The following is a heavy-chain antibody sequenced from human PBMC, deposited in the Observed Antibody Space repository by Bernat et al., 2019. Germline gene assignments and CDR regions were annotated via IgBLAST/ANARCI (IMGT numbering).Heavy chain of an antibody. CDR2: ISWNSGSI. CDR3: AKGVTEDSSGWYGWFDP. Sequence: EVQLVESGGGLVQPGRSLRLSCAASGFTFDDYAMHWVRQAPGKGLEWVSGISWNSGSIGYADSVKGRFTISRDNAKNSLYLQMNSLRAEDTALYYCAKGVTEDSSGWYGWFDPWGQGTLVTVSS. V-gene: IGHV3-9*01. J-gene: IGHJ5*02. CDR1: GFTFDDYA. D-gene: IGHD6-19*01.